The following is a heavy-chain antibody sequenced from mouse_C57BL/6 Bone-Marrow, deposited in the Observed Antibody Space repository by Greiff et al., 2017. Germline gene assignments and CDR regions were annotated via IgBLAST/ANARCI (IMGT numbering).Heavy chain of an antibody. D-gene: IGHD1-1*01. CDR2: ISDGGSYT. CDR3: ARDLYYYGSSIYWYFDV. CDR1: GYTFSSYA. Sequence: EVKLLESGGGLVKPGGSLKLSCAASGYTFSSYAMSWVRQTPEKRLEWVATISDGGSYTYYPDNVKGRFTISRDNAKNNLYLQMSQLKSEDTAMFYCARDLYYYGSSIYWYFDVWGTGTTVTVSS. V-gene: IGHV5-4*01. J-gene: IGHJ1*03.